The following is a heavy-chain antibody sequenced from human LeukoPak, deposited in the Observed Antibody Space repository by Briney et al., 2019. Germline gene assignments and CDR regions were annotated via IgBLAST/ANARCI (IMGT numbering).Heavy chain of an antibody. J-gene: IGHJ4*02. D-gene: IGHD5-24*01. CDR3: AKSRGGDGYHYFDY. CDR2: ISYEGKSK. V-gene: IGHV3-30*18. Sequence: GGPLRLSCAASGFTFSSYAMHWVRQAPGKGLEWVAVISYEGKSKYYADSVKGRFTISRDNPKNTLYLQMNSLRVEDAAVYYCAKSRGGDGYHYFDYWGQGILVTVSS. CDR1: GFTFSSYA.